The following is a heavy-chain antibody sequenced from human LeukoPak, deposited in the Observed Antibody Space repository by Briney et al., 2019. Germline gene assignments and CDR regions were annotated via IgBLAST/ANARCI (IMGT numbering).Heavy chain of an antibody. CDR2: ITSSRSTI. CDR3: AREYSSSSGRAFDI. V-gene: IGHV3-48*01. Sequence: TEGSLRLSCAASGFSLNTYSMNWVRQAPGKGLEWISYITSSRSTIYYADSVKGRFTISRDNAENSLYLQMNSLRADDTAVYYCAREYSSSSGRAFDIWGQGTMVTVSS. D-gene: IGHD6-6*01. J-gene: IGHJ3*02. CDR1: GFSLNTYS.